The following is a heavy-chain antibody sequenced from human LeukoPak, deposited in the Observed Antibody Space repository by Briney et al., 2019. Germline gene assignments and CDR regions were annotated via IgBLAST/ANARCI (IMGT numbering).Heavy chain of an antibody. V-gene: IGHV3-74*01. CDR2: INREGSTT. J-gene: IGHJ4*02. CDR3: ARVGHYGSGNYYNVDLDY. CDR1: GFTFSSYW. D-gene: IGHD3-10*01. Sequence: GGSLRLSCAASGFTFSSYWMHWVRQVPGKGLVWVSRINREGSTTNYADSVKGRFTISRDNAQNTLYLQMNSLRAEDTGVYYCARVGHYGSGNYYNVDLDYWGQGTLVTVSS.